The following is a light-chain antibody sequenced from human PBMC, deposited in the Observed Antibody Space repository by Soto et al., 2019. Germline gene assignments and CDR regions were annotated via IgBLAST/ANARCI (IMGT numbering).Light chain of an antibody. CDR1: QGISNY. Sequence: DIQMTQSPSSMSASVGDSVTITCRASQGISNYLAWYQQKPGRVPKLLIYAASTLQSGVPSRFSGSGSGTDFTLTISSLQPEDVETYYCQKYNSAPQTFGPGTKVDIK. CDR2: AAS. J-gene: IGKJ3*01. V-gene: IGKV1-27*01. CDR3: QKYNSAPQT.